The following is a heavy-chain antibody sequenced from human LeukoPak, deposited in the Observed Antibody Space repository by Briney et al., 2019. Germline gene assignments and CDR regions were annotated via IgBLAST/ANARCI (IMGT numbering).Heavy chain of an antibody. D-gene: IGHD6-13*01. Sequence: SETLSLTCTVSGGSINSYYWSWIRQPPGKGLEPPGKGLELIGYISYTGRTNYDPSLKSRVSISVDTSKNQFSLKLSSVTAADTAVYYCARAWQQPSFYMDVWGKGTTVTVSS. V-gene: IGHV4-59*01. J-gene: IGHJ6*03. CDR2: ISYTGRT. CDR1: GGSINSYY. CDR3: ARAWQQPSFYMDV.